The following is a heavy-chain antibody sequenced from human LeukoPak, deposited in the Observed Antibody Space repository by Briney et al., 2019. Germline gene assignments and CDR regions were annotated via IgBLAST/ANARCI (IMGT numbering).Heavy chain of an antibody. CDR2: MSGSGTST. J-gene: IGHJ6*03. V-gene: IGHV3-23*01. D-gene: IGHD2-15*01. CDR3: AKSYSAEYYYYYMDV. Sequence: PGGSLRLSCAASGFTFRNYAMNWVRQAPGKGLEWVSGMSGSGTSTYHADSVKGRFAISRDNSKNTLHLQMNSLRAEDTATYYCAKSYSAEYYYYYMDVWGKGTTVTVFS. CDR1: GFTFRNYA.